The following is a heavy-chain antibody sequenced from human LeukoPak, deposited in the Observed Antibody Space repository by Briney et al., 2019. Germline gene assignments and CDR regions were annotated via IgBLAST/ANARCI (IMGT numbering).Heavy chain of an antibody. D-gene: IGHD1-14*01. CDR1: GFTFSAYD. V-gene: IGHV3-48*03. Sequence: GGSLRLSCAASGFTFSAYDMNWVRQAPGKGPEWVSYISRDATRVEYAESVKGRFTNSRDNDENSLHLQMNSLRSEDTAVYYCTRYNNDHFDYWGQGTLVTVSS. CDR2: ISRDATRV. CDR3: TRYNNDHFDY. J-gene: IGHJ4*02.